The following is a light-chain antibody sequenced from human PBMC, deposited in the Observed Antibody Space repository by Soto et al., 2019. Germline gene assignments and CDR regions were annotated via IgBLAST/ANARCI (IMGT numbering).Light chain of an antibody. V-gene: IGKV3-11*01. CDR1: QSVGNF. J-gene: IGKJ5*01. CDR3: QQRSNWPPSIT. Sequence: EVVLTQSPVTLSLSPGERATLSCRASQSVGNFLAWYQQKPGQAPRLLIYDASNRATGIPARFSGSGSGTDFTLTISSLQPEDFAVYYCQQRSNWPPSITFGQGTRLEIK. CDR2: DAS.